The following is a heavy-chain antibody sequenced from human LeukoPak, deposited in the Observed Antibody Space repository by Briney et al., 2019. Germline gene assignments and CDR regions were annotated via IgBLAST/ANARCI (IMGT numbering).Heavy chain of an antibody. CDR3: ARDRSSGWYSDYFDY. CDR1: GFTFSSYG. CDR2: IWYDGSNK. D-gene: IGHD6-19*01. Sequence: PGGSLRLSCAASGFTFSSYGMHWVRQAPGKGLEWVAVIWYDGSNKYYADSVKGRFTISRDNSKNTLYLQMNSLRAEDTAVYYCARDRSSGWYSDYFDYWGQGTLVTVSS. V-gene: IGHV3-33*01. J-gene: IGHJ4*02.